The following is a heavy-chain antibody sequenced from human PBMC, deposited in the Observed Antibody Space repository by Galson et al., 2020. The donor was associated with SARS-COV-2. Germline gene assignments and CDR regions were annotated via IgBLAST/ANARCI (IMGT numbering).Heavy chain of an antibody. Sequence: GASLQISCAASVFTFSSSDMPWIRRAPGKGLEWVAVTSSDGRSKYYADSVRGRFTISRDNSKNTLYLQMSSLRPEDTAVYYCARDMYSSSWYFDFWGQGTLVTVSS. V-gene: IGHV3-30*03. D-gene: IGHD6-13*01. CDR1: VFTFSSSD. J-gene: IGHJ4*02. CDR3: ARDMYSSSWYFDF. CDR2: TSSDGRSK.